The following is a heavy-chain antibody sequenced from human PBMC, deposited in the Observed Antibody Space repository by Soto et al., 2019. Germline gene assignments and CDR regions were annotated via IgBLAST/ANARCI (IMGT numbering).Heavy chain of an antibody. D-gene: IGHD3-10*01. CDR2: ISGSGANT. CDR3: AKGGITLVRGSFDS. V-gene: IGHV3-23*01. J-gene: IGHJ5*01. Sequence: GGSLRLSCAVSGFTLSSYAMSWVRQAPGKGLEWVSAISGSGANTYYADSVKGRFTISRDKSKNTLFLQMSSLRAEDTAVYYCAKGGITLVRGSFDSRAQGTVVTVSS. CDR1: GFTLSSYA.